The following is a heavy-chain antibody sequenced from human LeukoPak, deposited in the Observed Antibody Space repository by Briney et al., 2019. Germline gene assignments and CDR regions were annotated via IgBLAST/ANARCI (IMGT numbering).Heavy chain of an antibody. J-gene: IGHJ6*02. Sequence: ASVKVSCKASGYTFTSYYMHWVRQAPGQGLEWMGIINPSGGSTSYAQKFQGRVTMTRDTSTSTVYMELSSLRSEDTAVYYCARFCSGGSCYRDARDYYYYGMDVWGQGTTVTVSS. CDR2: INPSGGST. CDR3: ARFCSGGSCYRDARDYYYYGMDV. D-gene: IGHD2-15*01. CDR1: GYTFTSYY. V-gene: IGHV1-46*01.